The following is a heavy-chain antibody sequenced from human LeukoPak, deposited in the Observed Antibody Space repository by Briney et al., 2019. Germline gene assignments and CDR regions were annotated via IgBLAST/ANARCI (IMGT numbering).Heavy chain of an antibody. Sequence: PSETLSLTCTVSGGSISSYYWSWIRQPAGKGLEWIGRIYTSGSTNYNPSLKSRVTMSVDTSKNQFSLKLSSVTAADTAVYYCAREVTPFDYYYDSSGYSSTPGYYFDYWGQGTLVTVSS. CDR3: AREVTPFDYYYDSSGYSSTPGYYFDY. CDR2: IYTSGST. CDR1: GGSISSYY. D-gene: IGHD3-22*01. J-gene: IGHJ4*02. V-gene: IGHV4-4*07.